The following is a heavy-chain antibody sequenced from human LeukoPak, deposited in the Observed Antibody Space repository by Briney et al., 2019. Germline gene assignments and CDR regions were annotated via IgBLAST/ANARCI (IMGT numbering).Heavy chain of an antibody. CDR2: ISSSGSTI. J-gene: IGHJ4*02. CDR1: GFTFSSYE. Sequence: GGSLRLSCAASGFTFSSYEMNWVRQAPGKGLEWVSYISSSGSTIYYADSVKGRFTISRDNAKNSLYLQMNSLRAEDTAVYYCAKDWDLRYFDHWGQGTLVTVSS. CDR3: AKDWDLRYFDH. D-gene: IGHD3-9*01. V-gene: IGHV3-48*03.